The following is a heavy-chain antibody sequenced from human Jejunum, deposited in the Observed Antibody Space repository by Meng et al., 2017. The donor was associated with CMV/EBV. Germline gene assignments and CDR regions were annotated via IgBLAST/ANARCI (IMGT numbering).Heavy chain of an antibody. CDR1: GLAVSDNP. Sequence: SGLAVSDNPMTWVRQVVGQGLQWVSTLYEGGSAHYAPSVEGRFRISKDNSANMVYLQMNSLGVEDTAVYYCAREQMGAWRGYFDCWGQGIRVTVSS. CDR3: AREQMGAWRGYFDC. CDR2: LYEGGSA. D-gene: IGHD3-3*01. V-gene: IGHV3-53*01. J-gene: IGHJ5*01.